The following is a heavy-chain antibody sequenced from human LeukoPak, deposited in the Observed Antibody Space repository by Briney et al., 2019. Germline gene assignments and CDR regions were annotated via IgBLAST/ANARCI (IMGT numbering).Heavy chain of an antibody. CDR1: GGSITSYY. D-gene: IGHD6-13*01. J-gene: IGHJ4*02. Sequence: SETLSLTCTVSGGSITSYYWSWIRQPPGKGLEWIGYLFHSGTRRYNPSLKSRVTISADTTKNQISLTLNSTTAADTAVYYCARRRGWKQQLVYFDYWGQGTLATVSS. CDR2: LFHSGTR. CDR3: ARRRGWKQQLVYFDY. V-gene: IGHV4-59*08.